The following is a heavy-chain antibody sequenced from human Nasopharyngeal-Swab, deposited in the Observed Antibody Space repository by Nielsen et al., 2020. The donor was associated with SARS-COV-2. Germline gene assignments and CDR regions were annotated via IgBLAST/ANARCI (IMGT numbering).Heavy chain of an antibody. Sequence: GESLKISCVASGVIFSKYWMHWVRQVPGKGLMWVSRVNQDGSRTDYADSVRGRFTISRDNAKNTLYLQMNSLRVEDTAVYYCVKHQGSSSDQWGQGTLVTVSS. V-gene: IGHV3-74*01. CDR2: VNQDGSRT. J-gene: IGHJ4*02. CDR3: VKHQGSSSDQ. CDR1: GVIFSKYW.